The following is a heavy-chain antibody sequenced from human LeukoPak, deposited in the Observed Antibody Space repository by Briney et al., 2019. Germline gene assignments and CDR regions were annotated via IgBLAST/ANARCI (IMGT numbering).Heavy chain of an antibody. CDR3: ARATSRRFLEWLPFDY. CDR2: INPSGGST. V-gene: IGHV1-46*03. CDR1: GYTFTSYY. J-gene: IGHJ4*02. D-gene: IGHD3-3*01. Sequence: ASVKVSCKASGYTFTSYYMHWVRQAPGQGLEWMGIINPSGGSTSYAQKFQGRVTMTRDTSTSTVYMELSSLRSEDTAVYYCARATSRRFLEWLPFDYWGQGTLVTVSS.